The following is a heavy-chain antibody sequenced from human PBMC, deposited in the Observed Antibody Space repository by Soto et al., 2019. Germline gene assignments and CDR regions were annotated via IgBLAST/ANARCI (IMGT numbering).Heavy chain of an antibody. V-gene: IGHV1-46*01. D-gene: IGHD5-18*01. CDR1: GYTFTSYY. Sequence: QVQLVQSGAEVKKPGASVKVSCKASGYTFTSYYMHWVRQAPGQGLEWMGIINPSGGSTTYAQKFEGSITMTRDRSTSTVYMALSSLGSEDTAVYYCAIVGGYSYGGVDYWGQGALVTVSS. CDR2: INPSGGST. CDR3: AIVGGYSYGGVDY. J-gene: IGHJ4*02.